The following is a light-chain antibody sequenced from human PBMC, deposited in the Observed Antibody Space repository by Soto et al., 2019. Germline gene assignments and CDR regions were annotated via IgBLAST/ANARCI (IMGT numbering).Light chain of an antibody. CDR3: QSADSSGTYVV. CDR2: KDS. J-gene: IGLJ2*01. V-gene: IGLV3-25*03. CDR1: ALPKQY. Sequence: SYERTQPPSVSVSPGQTARITCSGDALPKQYAYWYQQKPGQAPVLVIYKDSERPSGIPERFSGSSSGTTVTLTISGVQAEDEAYYYCQSADSSGTYVVFGGGTKLTVL.